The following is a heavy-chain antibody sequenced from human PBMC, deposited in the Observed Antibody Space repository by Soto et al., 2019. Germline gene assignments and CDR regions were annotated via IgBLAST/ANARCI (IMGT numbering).Heavy chain of an antibody. V-gene: IGHV3-33*01. CDR2: IWYRGRDI. CDR3: ARDQGGQSGNFIFDN. CDR1: GFTFSDYV. Sequence: GGSLRLSCAASGFTFSDYVMNWVRQAPGKGLEWVAVIWYRGRDIFYADSVKGRFTISRDNSKNTLYLQLNSLRAEDTAVYYCARDQGGQSGNFIFDNWGQGTLVTVSS. D-gene: IGHD1-26*01. J-gene: IGHJ4*02.